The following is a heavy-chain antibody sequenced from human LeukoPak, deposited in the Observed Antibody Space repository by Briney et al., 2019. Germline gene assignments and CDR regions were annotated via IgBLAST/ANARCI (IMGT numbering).Heavy chain of an antibody. CDR1: GFTFSSYA. Sequence: GGSLRLSCAASGFTFSSYAMSWVRQTPGKGLEWLSGISGSGGSTYYADSVKGRFTISRDNAKNTLYLQMNSLRAEDTAVYFCARMYYHDSSDYYWAPDYWGQGTLVTVSS. D-gene: IGHD3-22*01. J-gene: IGHJ4*02. CDR2: ISGSGGST. CDR3: ARMYYHDSSDYYWAPDY. V-gene: IGHV3-23*01.